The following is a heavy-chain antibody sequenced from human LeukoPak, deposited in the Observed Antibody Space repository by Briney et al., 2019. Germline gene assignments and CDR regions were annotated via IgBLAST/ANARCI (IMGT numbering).Heavy chain of an antibody. Sequence: SVKVSCKASGDTFSSYAISWVRQAPGQGLEWLGGIIPIFGTANYAQKFQGSFTITADKSTSTAYLELSSLRSEDTAVYYCAKPLWTHTYYFGYWGQGTLVTVSS. J-gene: IGHJ4*02. CDR3: AKPLWTHTYYFGY. V-gene: IGHV1-69*06. D-gene: IGHD5-18*01. CDR2: IIPIFGTA. CDR1: GDTFSSYA.